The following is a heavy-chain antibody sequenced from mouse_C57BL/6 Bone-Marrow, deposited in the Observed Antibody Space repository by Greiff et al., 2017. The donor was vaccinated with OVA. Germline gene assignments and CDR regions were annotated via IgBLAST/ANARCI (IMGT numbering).Heavy chain of an antibody. J-gene: IGHJ3*01. CDR3: ARSLHDYGRAFAY. Sequence: QVQLQQSGAELARPGASVKLSCTASGYTFTSYGISWVKQRTGQGLEWIGEIYPRSGNTYYNEKFKGKATLTADKSSSTAYMELRSLTSEDTAVYFCARSLHDYGRAFAYWGQGTLVTVSA. CDR1: GYTFTSYG. D-gene: IGHD1-1*01. V-gene: IGHV1-81*01. CDR2: IYPRSGNT.